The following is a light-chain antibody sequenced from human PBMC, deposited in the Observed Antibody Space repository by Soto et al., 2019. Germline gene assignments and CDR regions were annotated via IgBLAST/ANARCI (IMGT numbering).Light chain of an antibody. Sequence: QSVLTQPASVSGSPGQSITISCTGTSSDVGGYNFVSWYQQHPGKAPKLMIYEVSNRPSGGSNRFSGSKSGNTASLTISGLQAEDEADYYCSSYTSSTPLGYVFGTGTKVTVL. CDR2: EVS. J-gene: IGLJ1*01. V-gene: IGLV2-14*01. CDR1: SSDVGGYNF. CDR3: SSYTSSTPLGYV.